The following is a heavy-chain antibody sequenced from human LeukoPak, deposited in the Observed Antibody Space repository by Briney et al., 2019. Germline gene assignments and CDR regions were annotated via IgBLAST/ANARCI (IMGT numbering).Heavy chain of an antibody. V-gene: IGHV3-7*01. CDR2: IKEDGSQK. CDR1: GFMFSSYW. CDR3: ARDRWGYSYGGD. D-gene: IGHD5-18*01. J-gene: IGHJ4*02. Sequence: GGSLRLSCAASGFMFSSYWMSWVRQAPGKGLEWVANIKEDGSQKYYVDSVKGRFTISRDNAKNSLYLQMNSLRAEDAAVYYCARDRWGYSYGGDWGQGTLVTVSS.